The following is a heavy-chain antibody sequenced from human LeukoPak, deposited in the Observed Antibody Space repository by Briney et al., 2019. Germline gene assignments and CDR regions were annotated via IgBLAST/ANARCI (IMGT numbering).Heavy chain of an antibody. CDR3: ARDDSGSYPYAFDI. Sequence: SETLSIACTVSGGSISNYYWTWIRQPPGKGLEWIGFIYYTGSTKYNPSLNSRVTMSIDTSKTQFSLMLSSAAAADTAVYYCARDDSGSYPYAFDIWGQGTLVTVSS. D-gene: IGHD1-26*01. V-gene: IGHV4-59*01. CDR2: IYYTGST. J-gene: IGHJ3*02. CDR1: GGSISNYY.